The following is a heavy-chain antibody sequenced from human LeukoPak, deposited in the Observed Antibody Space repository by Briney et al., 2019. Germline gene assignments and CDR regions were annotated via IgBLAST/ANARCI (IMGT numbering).Heavy chain of an antibody. V-gene: IGHV4-4*07. D-gene: IGHD6-19*01. Sequence: SETLSLTCTVSGGSISGYYWNWVRQPADRGLEWIGRLYSSGDTYYNPSLKSRLTMSVDTSKNQFSLKLRSVTAADTAVYYCARGSSGSTKGYYFDSWGQGALVTVPS. CDR3: ARGSSGSTKGYYFDS. J-gene: IGHJ4*02. CDR1: GGSISGYY. CDR2: LYSSGDT.